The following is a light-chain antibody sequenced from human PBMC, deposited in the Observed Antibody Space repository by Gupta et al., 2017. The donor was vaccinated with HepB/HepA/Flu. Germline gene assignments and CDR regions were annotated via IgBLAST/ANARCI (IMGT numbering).Light chain of an antibody. CDR3: CSYAGTYIYV. CDR1: SGDVGAYNY. J-gene: IGLJ1*01. Sequence: QSALTQPHSVSGSPGQSVTISCTGTSGDVGAYNYVSWYQQHPGKVPKLMIFDVGKRPSGVPDRFSGSKSGNTASLSISGLQAEDEADYYCCSYAGTYIYVFGSGTQVTVL. CDR2: DVG. V-gene: IGLV2-11*01.